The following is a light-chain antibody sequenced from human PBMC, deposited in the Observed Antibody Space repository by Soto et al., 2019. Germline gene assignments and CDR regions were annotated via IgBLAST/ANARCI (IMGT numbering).Light chain of an antibody. Sequence: EIVMTQSPATLSVSPGERATLSCRASQSVSSNLAWYQQKPGQAPRLLIYGASTRATGIPARFSGSGSGTEFTLTISSLQSEDFAVYYCQQYNNWPETCGQGPKVEIK. CDR3: QQYNNWPET. CDR1: QSVSSN. CDR2: GAS. V-gene: IGKV3-15*01. J-gene: IGKJ1*01.